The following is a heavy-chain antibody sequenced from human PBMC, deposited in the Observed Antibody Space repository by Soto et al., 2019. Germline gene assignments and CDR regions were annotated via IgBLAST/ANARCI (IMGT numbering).Heavy chain of an antibody. D-gene: IGHD6-13*01. Sequence: GSLRLSCAASGFTFSSYAMHWVRQAPGKGLEWVAVISYDGSNKYYADSVKGRFTISRDNSKNTLYLQMNSLRAEDTAVYYCARGSSYSDYWGQGTLVTVSS. CDR2: ISYDGSNK. J-gene: IGHJ4*02. CDR1: GFTFSSYA. CDR3: ARGSSYSDY. V-gene: IGHV3-30-3*01.